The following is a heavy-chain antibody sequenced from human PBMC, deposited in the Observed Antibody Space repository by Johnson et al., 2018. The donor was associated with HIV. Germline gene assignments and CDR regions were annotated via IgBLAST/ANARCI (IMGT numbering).Heavy chain of an antibody. CDR3: ARDFTAVYCGGDCYAFDI. Sequence: QVQLVESGGGLVKPGGSLRVSCAASGFTFRDYHMSGIRKAPGRGVEWLSYISGIGSIEYYAASVKGRVTISRDNAKNSFYLQMNSLRAEETAVYYCARDFTAVYCGGDCYAFDIWGQGTMVSVSS. V-gene: IGHV3-11*04. D-gene: IGHD2-21*02. CDR2: ISGIGSIE. J-gene: IGHJ3*02. CDR1: GFTFRDYH.